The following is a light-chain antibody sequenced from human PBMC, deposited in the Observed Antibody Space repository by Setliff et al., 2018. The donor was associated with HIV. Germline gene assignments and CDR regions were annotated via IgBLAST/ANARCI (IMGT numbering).Light chain of an antibody. CDR1: SSDVGSYNR. CDR3: SSYSSTSTLI. Sequence: QSALTQPPSVSGSPGQSVTISCTGPSSDVGSYNRVSWYQQPPGTAHKLIIYEVSNRPSGVPDRFSGSKSGNTASLTISGLQAEDEALYYCSSYSSTSTLIFGGGTKVTVL. CDR2: EVS. J-gene: IGLJ2*01. V-gene: IGLV2-18*02.